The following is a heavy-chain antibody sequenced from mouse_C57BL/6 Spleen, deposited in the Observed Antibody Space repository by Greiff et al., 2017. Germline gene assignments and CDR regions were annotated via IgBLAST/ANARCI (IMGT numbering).Heavy chain of an antibody. D-gene: IGHD2-3*01. CDR2: ISSGGSYT. J-gene: IGHJ2*01. Sequence: EVQVVESGGDLVKPGGSLKLSCAASGFTFSSYGMSWVRQTPDKRLEWVATISSGGSYTYYPDSVKGRFTISRDNAKNTLYLQMSSLKSEDTAMYYCARVYDGYLLDYWGKGTTLTVSS. CDR3: ARVYDGYLLDY. CDR1: GFTFSSYG. V-gene: IGHV5-6*01.